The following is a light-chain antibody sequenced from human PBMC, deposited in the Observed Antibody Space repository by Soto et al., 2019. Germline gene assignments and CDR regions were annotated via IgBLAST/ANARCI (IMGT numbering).Light chain of an antibody. CDR3: QQRSNWPLT. CDR1: QSVSRY. J-gene: IGKJ4*01. V-gene: IGKV3-11*01. CDR2: DAS. Sequence: EIVLTQSPATLSLSPGERATLSCKASQSVSRYLAWYQHKPGQAPRLLIYDASNRATGIPARFSGSGSGTDFTLTISNLEPEDFAVYYCQQRSNWPLTFGGGTKVDIK.